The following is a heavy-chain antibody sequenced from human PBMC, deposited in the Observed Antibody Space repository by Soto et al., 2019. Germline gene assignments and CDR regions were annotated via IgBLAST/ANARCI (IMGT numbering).Heavy chain of an antibody. J-gene: IGHJ4*02. Sequence: EVQLVESGGGLVQPGGSLRLSCAASKFTFSNYNMNWVRQAPGTGLEWVSYISSSESTIYYADSVKDRFVIYRDNAKNSLYLQMNSLRDEDTAVYYCARGDSSGWDFDYWGQGTLVTVSS. CDR2: ISSSESTI. CDR1: KFTFSNYN. CDR3: ARGDSSGWDFDY. V-gene: IGHV3-48*02. D-gene: IGHD6-19*01.